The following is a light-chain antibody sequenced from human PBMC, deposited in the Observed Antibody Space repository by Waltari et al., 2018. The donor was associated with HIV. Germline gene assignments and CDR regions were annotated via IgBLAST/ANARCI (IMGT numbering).Light chain of an antibody. CDR2: CDN. CDR3: ASWDDSLSALL. J-gene: IGLJ2*01. Sequence: QSVLTQPPSASGTPGQRVTISCSGSSSHIGSNAVNWFQHLSGTAPTLLIHCDNQRPSGVPDRVSGSKSGTSASLAITGLQSEDEAVYYCASWDDSLSALLFGGGTRLTVL. CDR1: SSHIGSNA. V-gene: IGLV1-44*01.